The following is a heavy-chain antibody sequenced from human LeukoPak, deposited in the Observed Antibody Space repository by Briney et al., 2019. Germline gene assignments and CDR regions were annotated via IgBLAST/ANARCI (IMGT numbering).Heavy chain of an antibody. CDR3: ARVVRVGVVVAATRRRNSDAFDI. CDR1: GYTFTSYG. Sequence: ASVNVSCKASGYTFTSYGITWVRQAPGQGLEWMGWISAYNGDTNYAQKLQGRVTMTTDTSTSTAYMELRSLRSDDTAVYYCARVVRVGVVVAATRRRNSDAFDIWGQGTMVTVSS. D-gene: IGHD2-15*01. CDR2: ISAYNGDT. J-gene: IGHJ3*02. V-gene: IGHV1-18*01.